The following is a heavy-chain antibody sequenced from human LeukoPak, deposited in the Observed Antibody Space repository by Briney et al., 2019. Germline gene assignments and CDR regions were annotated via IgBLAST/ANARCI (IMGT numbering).Heavy chain of an antibody. CDR1: GGSISSSSKF. CDR2: IRPSTTT. Sequence: SETLSLTCTVSGGSISSSSKFWGWIRQPPGKGLGWIGSIRPSTTTYYNPSLRSRVAISVDTSKNQFSLTLSSVTAAASAVYFCARYDDYPSNSQADGFDVWGQGTMVTVSS. D-gene: IGHD4-23*01. J-gene: IGHJ3*01. V-gene: IGHV4-39*01. CDR3: ARYDDYPSNSQADGFDV.